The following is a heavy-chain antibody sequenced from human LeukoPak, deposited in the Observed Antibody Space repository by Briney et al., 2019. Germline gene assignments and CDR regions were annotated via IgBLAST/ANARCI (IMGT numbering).Heavy chain of an antibody. Sequence: GGSLRLSCAASGFTFSRYGMHWVRQAPGKGLEWVAFIRYDGSNKYYADSVKGRFTISRDNSKNTPYLQMNSLRAEDTAVYYCAKGRPIYYYDSSGYGYFDYLRQGTLVTVSS. V-gene: IGHV3-30*02. D-gene: IGHD3-22*01. CDR1: GFTFSRYG. CDR3: AKGRPIYYYDSSGYGYFDY. J-gene: IGHJ4*02. CDR2: IRYDGSNK.